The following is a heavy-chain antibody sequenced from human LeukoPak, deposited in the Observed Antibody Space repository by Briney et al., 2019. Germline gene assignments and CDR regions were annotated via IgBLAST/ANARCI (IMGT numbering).Heavy chain of an antibody. CDR2: IYYSGST. V-gene: IGHV4-39*01. D-gene: IGHD6-6*01. Sequence: SETLPLTCTVSGGSISSSSYYWGWIRQSPGKGLEWIGSIYYSGSTYYNPSLKSRVTISVDTSKNQFSLKLSSVTAADTAVYYCARRGPETSSSPGLFDYWGQGTLVTVSS. CDR1: GGSISSSSYY. J-gene: IGHJ4*02. CDR3: ARRGPETSSSPGLFDY.